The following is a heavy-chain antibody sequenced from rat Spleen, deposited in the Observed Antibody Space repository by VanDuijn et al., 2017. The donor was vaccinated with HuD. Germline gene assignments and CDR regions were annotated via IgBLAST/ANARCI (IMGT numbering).Heavy chain of an antibody. Sequence: QVQLKESGPGLVQPSQTLSLTCTVSGFSLTSNSVHWVRQPPGKGLEWMGVIWGDGSTAYNSALKSRLSISRDTSKSQVFLKMSSLKTEDTATYYCAGLRRVAYWGQGTLVTVSS. D-gene: IGHD1-11*01. CDR2: IWGDGST. CDR3: AGLRRVAY. CDR1: GFSLTSNS. V-gene: IGHV2-1*01. J-gene: IGHJ3*01.